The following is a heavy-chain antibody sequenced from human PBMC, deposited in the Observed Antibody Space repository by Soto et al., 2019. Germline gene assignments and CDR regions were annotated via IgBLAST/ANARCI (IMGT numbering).Heavy chain of an antibody. V-gene: IGHV3-30*18. J-gene: IGHJ4*02. CDR3: AKGGRAVTTPFDF. D-gene: IGHD4-17*01. CDR2: ISYDGSNK. CDR1: GFTFSSYV. Sequence: QVQLVESGGGVVQPGRSLRLSCAASGFTFSSYVIHWVRQAPGKGLEWVAVISYDGSNKYYVDSVKGRFTISRDNSKNTLYLQMNSLRAEDTAVYYCAKGGRAVTTPFDFWGQGTLVTVSS.